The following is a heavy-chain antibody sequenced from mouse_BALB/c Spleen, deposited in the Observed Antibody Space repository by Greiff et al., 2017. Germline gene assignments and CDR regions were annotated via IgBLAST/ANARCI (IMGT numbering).Heavy chain of an antibody. CDR3: ARGDYRYDAMDY. Sequence: EVQGVESGGGLVKPGGSLKLSCAASGFTFSDYYMYWVRQTPEKRLEWVATISDGGSYTYYPDSVKGRFTISRDNAKNNLYLQMSSLKSEDTAMYYCARGDYRYDAMDYWGQGTSVIVSS. CDR1: GFTFSDYY. J-gene: IGHJ4*01. V-gene: IGHV5-4*02. CDR2: ISDGGSYT. D-gene: IGHD2-14*01.